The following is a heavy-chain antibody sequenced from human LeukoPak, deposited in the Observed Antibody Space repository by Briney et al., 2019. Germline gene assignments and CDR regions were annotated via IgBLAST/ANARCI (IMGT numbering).Heavy chain of an antibody. J-gene: IGHJ4*02. CDR2: ISSTIGTI. D-gene: IGHD5-24*01. CDR3: ARDRGWLQLQAYFDY. V-gene: IGHV3-48*01. Sequence: PGGSLRLSCAASGFTFSSYAMNWVRQAPGKGLEWVTYISSTIGTIYYADSVKGRFTISRDNAKNSLYLQMNSLRAEDTAVYYCARDRGWLQLQAYFDYWGQGTLVTVSS. CDR1: GFTFSSYA.